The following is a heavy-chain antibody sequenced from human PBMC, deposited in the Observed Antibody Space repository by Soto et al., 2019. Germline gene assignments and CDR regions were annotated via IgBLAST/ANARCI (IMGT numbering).Heavy chain of an antibody. D-gene: IGHD3-22*01. Sequence: EVQLVESGGGLVQPGGSLRLSCAASGFTFSSYSMNWVRQAPGKGLEWVSYISSSSSTIYYADSVKGRFTISRDNAKNSLYLQMNSLRDEDTAVYYCARDLTTEYYYDSSGYYGYYYGMDVWGQGTTVTVSS. V-gene: IGHV3-48*02. CDR3: ARDLTTEYYYDSSGYYGYYYGMDV. CDR1: GFTFSSYS. J-gene: IGHJ6*02. CDR2: ISSSSSTI.